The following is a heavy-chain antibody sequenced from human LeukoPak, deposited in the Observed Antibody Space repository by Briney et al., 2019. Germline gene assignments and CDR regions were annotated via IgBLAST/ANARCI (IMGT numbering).Heavy chain of an antibody. J-gene: IGHJ5*01. CDR1: GGSFSGYY. CDR3: ARVPNGYNWFDS. Sequence: SETLSLTCAVYGGSFSGYYWSWIRQPPGKGLEWIGEVNHSGSTNYNPSLKSRVTISVDTSKNQFSLKLTSVTAADTAVYYCARVPNGYNWFDSWGQGTLVTVSS. D-gene: IGHD4-17*01. CDR2: VNHSGST. V-gene: IGHV4-34*01.